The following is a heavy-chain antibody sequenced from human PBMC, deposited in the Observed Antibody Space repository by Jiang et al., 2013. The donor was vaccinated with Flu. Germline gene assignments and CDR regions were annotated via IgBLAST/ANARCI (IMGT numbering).Heavy chain of an antibody. CDR2: IWHDGSNR. Sequence: ESGGGVVQPGGSLRLSCAASGFSFSYYAMYWVRQAPGKGLEWVASIWHDGSNRNYADSVKGRFSISRDNSKNTVYVQMNSLRAEDTAVYYCATLRGSTYDTYLMDSWGQGTLVSVSS. V-gene: IGHV3-30*02. D-gene: IGHD3-22*01. J-gene: IGHJ5*01. CDR1: GFSFSYYA. CDR3: ATLRGSTYDTYLMDS.